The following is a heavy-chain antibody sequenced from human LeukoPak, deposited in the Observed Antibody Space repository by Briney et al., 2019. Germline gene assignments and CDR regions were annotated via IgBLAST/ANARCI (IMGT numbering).Heavy chain of an antibody. J-gene: IGHJ4*02. CDR2: ISSTSSYI. V-gene: IGHV3-21*01. D-gene: IGHD2-21*02. Sequence: GGFLRLSCAASGFTFSNYTMNWVRQAPGKGLEWVSSISSTSSYISYADSVKGRFTVSRDNAKNSLYLQMNSLRAEDTAMYYCARLYCIGDCPPGYWGQGTLVTVSS. CDR3: ARLYCIGDCPPGY. CDR1: GFTFSNYT.